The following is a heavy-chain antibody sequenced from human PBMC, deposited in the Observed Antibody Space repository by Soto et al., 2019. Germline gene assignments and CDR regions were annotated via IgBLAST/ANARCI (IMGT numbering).Heavy chain of an antibody. V-gene: IGHV4-31*03. Sequence: QVQLQESGPGLVKPSQTLSLTCTVSGGSISSGGYYWSWIRQHPGKGLEWIGYIYYSGSNYYNPSLKSRVTISVDTSKNQFSLKLSSVTAADTAVYYCARGPYSSSWYHWFDPWGQGTLVTVSS. CDR3: ARGPYSSSWYHWFDP. CDR2: IYYSGSN. CDR1: GGSISSGGYY. D-gene: IGHD6-13*01. J-gene: IGHJ5*02.